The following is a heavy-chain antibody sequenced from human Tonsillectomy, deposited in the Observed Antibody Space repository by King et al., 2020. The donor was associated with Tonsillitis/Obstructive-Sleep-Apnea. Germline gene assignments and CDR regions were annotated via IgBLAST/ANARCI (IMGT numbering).Heavy chain of an antibody. CDR3: ARSQRFLEWLLPPYYFDY. V-gene: IGHV4-39*01. D-gene: IGHD3-3*01. Sequence: QLQESGPGLVKPSETRSLTCTVAGGSISSSSYYLGWILQTPGKGREWIGSIYKSVSTYYNPSLKSRVTISVDTSKNQFSLKLSSVTAADTAVYYCARSQRFLEWLLPPYYFDYWGQGTLVTVSS. J-gene: IGHJ4*02. CDR2: IYKSVST. CDR1: GGSISSSSYY.